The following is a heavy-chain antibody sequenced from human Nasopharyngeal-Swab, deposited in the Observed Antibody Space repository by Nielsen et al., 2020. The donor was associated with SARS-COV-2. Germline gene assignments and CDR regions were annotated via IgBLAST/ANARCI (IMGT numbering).Heavy chain of an antibody. V-gene: IGHV1-3*01. Sequence: ASVKVSCKASGYTFTSYAMHWVRQAPGQRLEWMGWINAGNGNTKYSQKFQGRVTITRDTSASTAYMELSSLRSEDTAVYYYARDRAYSNYATYMDVWGKGTTVTVSS. CDR3: ARDRAYSNYATYMDV. D-gene: IGHD4-11*01. CDR1: GYTFTSYA. J-gene: IGHJ6*03. CDR2: INAGNGNT.